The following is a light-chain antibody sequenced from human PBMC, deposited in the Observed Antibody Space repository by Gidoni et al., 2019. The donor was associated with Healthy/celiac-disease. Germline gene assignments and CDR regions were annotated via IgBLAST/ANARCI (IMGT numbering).Light chain of an antibody. J-gene: IGKJ2*04. Sequence: DSQMTQSPSTLSAAVGATVTITCRASKSISSWLSWYQQTQGKAPKLLIYKASSLESGVPSMFSGSGSGTEFTYTISSLQPDDFATYYCQQYNSYPCSFGQGTKLEIK. V-gene: IGKV1-5*03. CDR2: KAS. CDR3: QQYNSYPCS. CDR1: KSISSW.